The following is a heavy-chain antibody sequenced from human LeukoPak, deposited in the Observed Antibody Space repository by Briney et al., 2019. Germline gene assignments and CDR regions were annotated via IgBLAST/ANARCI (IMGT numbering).Heavy chain of an antibody. CDR2: ISDSGGST. J-gene: IGHJ4*02. CDR3: VKGSAASRPYYFDC. V-gene: IGHV3-23*01. Sequence: PGGSLRLSCAASGFTFSNYAMSWVRQPPGKGLEWVSAISDSGGSTYYADSVKGRFTISRDNSKNTLSLQMSSLRAEDTAVYYCVKGSAASRPYYFDCWGQGTLVTVSS. D-gene: IGHD6-25*01. CDR1: GFTFSNYA.